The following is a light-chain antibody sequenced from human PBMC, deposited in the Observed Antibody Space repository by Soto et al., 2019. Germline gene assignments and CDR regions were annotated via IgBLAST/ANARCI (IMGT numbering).Light chain of an antibody. CDR1: QGISSN. V-gene: IGKV1-9*01. Sequence: DILLTQSPSFLSASVGDRVTITCRASQGISSNLAWYQQKPGNAPKLLIYAASTLQSGVPSRFCGSGSGTEFTLTISSLQPEEFSTYYCQQLNSYPIYTFGQGTKLEIK. CDR2: AAS. CDR3: QQLNSYPIYT. J-gene: IGKJ2*01.